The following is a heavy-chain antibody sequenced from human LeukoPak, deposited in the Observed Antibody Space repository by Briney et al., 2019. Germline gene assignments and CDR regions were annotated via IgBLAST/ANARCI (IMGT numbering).Heavy chain of an antibody. CDR3: TRELSGSQDY. CDR2: ISHTGST. D-gene: IGHD3-22*01. Sequence: SETLSLTCTVSAESIISSTYYWGWIRQHPGKGLEWIGSISHTGSTYNNPSLKSRVTISVDTSKNQFSLKLYSVTAADTAVYYCTRELSGSQDYWGQGTLVTVSS. V-gene: IGHV4-39*07. J-gene: IGHJ4*02. CDR1: AESIISSTYY.